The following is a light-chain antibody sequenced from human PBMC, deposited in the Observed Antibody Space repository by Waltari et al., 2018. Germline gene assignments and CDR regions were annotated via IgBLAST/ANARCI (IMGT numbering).Light chain of an antibody. CDR3: MQALQTPPT. CDR1: RSLLHSNGYNY. CDR2: LAS. Sequence: DIVLTHSPLSLPVTPGEPASISCRSSRSLLHSNGYNYLGWYLQKPGQSPQLLIYLASSRASGVPDRFSGSGSDTDFTLKISRVEAEDVGVYYCMQALQTPPTFGQGTKVEIK. V-gene: IGKV2-28*01. J-gene: IGKJ1*01.